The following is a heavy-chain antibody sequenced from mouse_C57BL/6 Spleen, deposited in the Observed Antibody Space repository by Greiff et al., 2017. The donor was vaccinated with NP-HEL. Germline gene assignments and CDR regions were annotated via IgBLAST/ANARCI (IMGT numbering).Heavy chain of an antibody. CDR2: IDPANGNT. CDR3: ARDWPSNWDSYWYFDV. Sequence: EVQGVESVAELVRPGASVKLSCTASGFNIKNTYMHWVKQRPEQGLEWIGRIDPANGNTKYAPKFQGKATITADTSSNTAYLQLNSLTSEDSAVYYCARDWPSNWDSYWYFDVWGTGTTVTVSS. CDR1: GFNIKNTY. D-gene: IGHD4-1*01. V-gene: IGHV14-3*01. J-gene: IGHJ1*03.